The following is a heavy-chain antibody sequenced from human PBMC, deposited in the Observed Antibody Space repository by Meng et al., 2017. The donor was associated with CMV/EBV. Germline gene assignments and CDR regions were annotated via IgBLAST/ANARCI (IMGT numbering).Heavy chain of an antibody. CDR3: AKDLAVGATHYFDY. J-gene: IGHJ4*02. CDR2: IWYDGSNK. V-gene: IGHV3-33*06. D-gene: IGHD1-26*01. Sequence: ASGFSFSSYCMHWVREAPGKGLEWVAVIWYDGSNKYYADSVKGRFTISRDNSENTLYLQMNSLRAEDTAIYYCAKDLAVGATHYFDYWGQGTLVTVSS. CDR1: GFSFSSYC.